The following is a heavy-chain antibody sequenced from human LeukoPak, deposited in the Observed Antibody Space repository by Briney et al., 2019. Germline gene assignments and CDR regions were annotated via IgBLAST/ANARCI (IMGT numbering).Heavy chain of an antibody. CDR1: GLTFSSHG. CDR3: AKDPFEEYYFDY. J-gene: IGHJ4*02. CDR2: IRYDGSNK. Sequence: SGRSRRISCAASGLTFSSHGMHWGRQDTVQCLDLVAFIRYDGSNKYYADSVKGRFTISRDNSKNTLYLQMNSLRAEDTAVYYCAKDPFEEYYFDYWGQGTLVTVSS. D-gene: IGHD3-10*01. V-gene: IGHV3-30*02.